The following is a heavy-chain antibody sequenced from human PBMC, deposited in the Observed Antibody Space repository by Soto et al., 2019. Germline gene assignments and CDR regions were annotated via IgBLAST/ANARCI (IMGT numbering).Heavy chain of an antibody. CDR3: QAEDGIRVLCTVSPFLLNRPSDL. Sequence: NPGKGLEWIGYISYRGSTYYNPSLKSRVTISVDTSKNQFSLKLSSVTAADTAVFFFQAEDGIRVLCTVSPFLLNRPSDL. V-gene: IGHV4-31*02. D-gene: IGHD2-15*01. J-gene: IGHJ2*01. CDR2: ISYRGST.